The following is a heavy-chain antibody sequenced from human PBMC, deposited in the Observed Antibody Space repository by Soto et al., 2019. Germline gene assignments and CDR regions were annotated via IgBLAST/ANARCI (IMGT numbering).Heavy chain of an antibody. Sequence: PGGSLRLSCAASGFTFSSYGMHWVRQAPGKGLEWVAVIWYDGSNKYYADSVKGRFTISRDNSKNTLYLQMNSLRAEDTAVYYCARDGPHDSMDYWGQGTLVTVS. CDR1: GFTFSSYG. D-gene: IGHD3-22*01. J-gene: IGHJ4*02. CDR2: IWYDGSNK. CDR3: ARDGPHDSMDY. V-gene: IGHV3-33*01.